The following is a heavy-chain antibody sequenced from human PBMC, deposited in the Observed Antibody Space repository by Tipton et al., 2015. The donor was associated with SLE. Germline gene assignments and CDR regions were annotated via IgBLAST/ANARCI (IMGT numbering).Heavy chain of an antibody. Sequence: TLSLTCAVYGGSFSGYYWSWIRQPPGKGLEWIGEINHSGSTNYNPSLKSRVTISADTSKNQFSLKLSSVTAADTAVYYCASLAGATAPFDYWGQGTLVTVSS. CDR2: INHSGST. V-gene: IGHV4-34*01. D-gene: IGHD1-26*01. J-gene: IGHJ4*02. CDR1: GGSFSGYY. CDR3: ASLAGATAPFDY.